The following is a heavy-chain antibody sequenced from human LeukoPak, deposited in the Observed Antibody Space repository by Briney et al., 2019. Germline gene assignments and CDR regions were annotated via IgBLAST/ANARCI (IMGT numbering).Heavy chain of an antibody. CDR2: ISYDGSNK. Sequence: PGRSLRLSCAASGFTFSSYGMHWVRQAPGKGLEWVAVISYDGSNKYYADSVKGRFTISRDNSKNTLYLQMNSLRAEDTAVYYCPILEWYRRSPFDYWGQGTLVTVSS. J-gene: IGHJ4*02. CDR1: GFTFSSYG. CDR3: PILEWYRRSPFDY. D-gene: IGHD3-3*01. V-gene: IGHV3-30*03.